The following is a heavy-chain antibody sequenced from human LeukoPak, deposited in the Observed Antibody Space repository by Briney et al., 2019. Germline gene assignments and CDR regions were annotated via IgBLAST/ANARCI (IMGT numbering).Heavy chain of an antibody. CDR1: GYSISSGYY. CDR2: IYHSGST. J-gene: IGHJ4*02. D-gene: IGHD6-19*01. Sequence: SETLSLTCTVSGYSISSGYYWGWIRQPPGKGLEWIGSIYHSGSTYYNPSLKSRVTISVDTSKNQFSLKLSSVTAADTAVYYCARVAVEYDYWGQGTLVTASS. CDR3: ARVAVEYDY. V-gene: IGHV4-38-2*02.